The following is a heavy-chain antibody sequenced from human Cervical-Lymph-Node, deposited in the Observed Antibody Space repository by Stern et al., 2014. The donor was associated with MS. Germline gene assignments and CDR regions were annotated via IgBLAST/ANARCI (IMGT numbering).Heavy chain of an antibody. V-gene: IGHV5-51*01. CDR3: AAFYGGYSHGMDV. Sequence: EVQLVQSGAEVQQPGESLKISCKLSGPKFTRFTSNWIGWVRQMPGKGLEWMGIIHLGDSDSRYNPSFQGQVTLSADRSISTAYLQWSSLKASDTAMYDCAAFYGGYSHGMDVWGRGTTGTVSS. D-gene: IGHD4-23*01. CDR2: IHLGDSDS. J-gene: IGHJ6*02. CDR1: GPKFTRFTSNW.